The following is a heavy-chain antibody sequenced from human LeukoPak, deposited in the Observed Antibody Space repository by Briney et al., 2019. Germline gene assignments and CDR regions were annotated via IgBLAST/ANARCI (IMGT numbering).Heavy chain of an antibody. CDR3: AKDGSDFWGDYYFDY. Sequence: GGSLRLSCAASGFTFSSYGMHWVRQAPGKGLEWVAFIRYDGSNKYYADSVKGRFTISRDNSKNTLYLQMDSLRAEDTAVYYCAKDGSDFWGDYYFDYWGQGTLVTVSS. V-gene: IGHV3-30*02. CDR1: GFTFSSYG. CDR2: IRYDGSNK. J-gene: IGHJ4*02. D-gene: IGHD3-3*01.